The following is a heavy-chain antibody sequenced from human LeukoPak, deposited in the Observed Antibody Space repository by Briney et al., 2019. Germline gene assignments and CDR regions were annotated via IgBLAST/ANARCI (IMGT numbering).Heavy chain of an antibody. V-gene: IGHV4-34*01. CDR3: ARDAWTGPPICYYYGMDV. CDR1: GGFFTVYY. Sequence: PSETLSLACAVYGGFFTVYYWRWISHPPGKGRGWIGEINHSGSTNYEPSLKNRVTISVDTSKNQLSVKLSSVTAADTAVYYCARDAWTGPPICYYYGMDVWGQGTTVSVSS. J-gene: IGHJ6*02. CDR2: INHSGST. D-gene: IGHD3/OR15-3a*01.